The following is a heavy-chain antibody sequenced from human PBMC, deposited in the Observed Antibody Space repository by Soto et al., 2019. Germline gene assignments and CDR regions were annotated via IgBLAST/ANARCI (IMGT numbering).Heavy chain of an antibody. CDR1: GGSVSSGSYY. CDR2: IYYSGST. D-gene: IGHD2-15*01. V-gene: IGHV4-61*01. J-gene: IGHJ4*02. Sequence: SETLSLTCTVSGGSVSSGSYYWSWIRQPPGKGLEWIGYIYYSGSTNYNPSLKSRVTISVDTSKNQFSLKLSSVTAADTAVYYCVKGYCSGGSCLDYWGQGTLVTVSS. CDR3: VKGYCSGGSCLDY.